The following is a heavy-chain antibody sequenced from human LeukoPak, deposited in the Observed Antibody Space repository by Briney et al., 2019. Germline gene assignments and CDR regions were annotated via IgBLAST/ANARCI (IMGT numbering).Heavy chain of an antibody. V-gene: IGHV1-2*02. CDR1: GYTFTAYY. CDR3: ARGDSGYLFDY. CDR2: INPNSGGT. D-gene: IGHD5-12*01. Sequence: ASVKVSCMASGYTFTAYYIQWVRQAPGQGLEWMGWINPNSGGTNYAQKFQGRVTMTRDTSISTAYMELSRLRSDDTAVYYCARGDSGYLFDYWGQGTLVTVSS. J-gene: IGHJ4*02.